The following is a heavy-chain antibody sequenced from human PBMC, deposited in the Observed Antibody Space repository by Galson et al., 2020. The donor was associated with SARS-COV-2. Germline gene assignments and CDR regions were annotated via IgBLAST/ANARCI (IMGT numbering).Heavy chain of an antibody. CDR2: ISSRGSTI. CDR1: GFTFSDYY. CDR3: ARDGVVVAATAYYYYGMDV. J-gene: IGHJ6*02. V-gene: IGHV3-11*01. Sequence: GGSLRLSCAASGFTFSDYYMSWIRQAPGKGLEWVSYISSRGSTIYYADSVKGRFTISRDNAKNSLYLQMNSLRAEDTAVYYCARDGVVVAATAYYYYGMDVWGQGTTVTVSS. D-gene: IGHD2-15*01.